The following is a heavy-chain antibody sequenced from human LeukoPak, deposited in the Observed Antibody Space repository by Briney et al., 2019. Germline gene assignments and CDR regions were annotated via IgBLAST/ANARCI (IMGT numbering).Heavy chain of an antibody. J-gene: IGHJ4*02. CDR3: ARVSTTVTTWEGLYQALDY. CDR1: GFTFSSYW. V-gene: IGHV3-74*01. D-gene: IGHD4-17*01. Sequence: PGGSLRLSCAASGFTFSSYWMHWVRQAPGKGLVWVSRINSDGSSTSYADSVKGRFTISRDNAKNTLYPQMNSLRAEDTAVYYCARVSTTVTTWEGLYQALDYWGQGTLVTVSS. CDR2: INSDGSST.